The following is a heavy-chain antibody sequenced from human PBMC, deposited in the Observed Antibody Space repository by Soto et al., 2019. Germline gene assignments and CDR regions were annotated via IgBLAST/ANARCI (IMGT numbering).Heavy chain of an antibody. V-gene: IGHV3-23*01. CDR1: GFIFENFG. Sequence: VSLRLSCAASGFIFENFGMSWVRQAPGKGLEWISSISGSGFKKYYADSVKGRFTISRDNSKSTVYLELNNLSAEDTAVYHCAKNQGVELVPLATVDWFDPWGQGSVVTVSS. CDR3: AKNQGVELVPLATVDWFDP. CDR2: ISGSGFKK. J-gene: IGHJ5*01. D-gene: IGHD1-26*01.